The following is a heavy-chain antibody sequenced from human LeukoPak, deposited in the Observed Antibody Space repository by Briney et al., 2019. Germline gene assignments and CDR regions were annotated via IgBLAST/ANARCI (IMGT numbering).Heavy chain of an antibody. D-gene: IGHD6-19*01. CDR2: IYYSGST. CDR1: GGSISSSSYY. V-gene: IGHV4-39*01. Sequence: SETLSLTCTVSGGSISSSSYYWGWIRQPPGKGLEWIGCIYYSGSTYYNPSLKSRVTISVDTSRNQFSLKLSSVTAADTAVYYCARLSALREQWLVAPHPYFDYWGQGTLVTVSS. J-gene: IGHJ4*02. CDR3: ARLSALREQWLVAPHPYFDY.